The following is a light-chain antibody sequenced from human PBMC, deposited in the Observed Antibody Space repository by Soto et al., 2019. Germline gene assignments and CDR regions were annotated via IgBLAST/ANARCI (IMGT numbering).Light chain of an antibody. CDR2: EVS. CDR1: SSDIGGYKY. J-gene: IGLJ3*02. V-gene: IGLV2-14*01. Sequence: QSVLTQPSCVSGSLGQSITISCTGTSSDIGGYKYVCWYQQHSGKAPKLIIFEVSNRPSGVSDRFSGSNSGNTASLTISGIQAEDEADYYCTSYSRYRVLVFGGGTKVTVL. CDR3: TSYSRYRVLV.